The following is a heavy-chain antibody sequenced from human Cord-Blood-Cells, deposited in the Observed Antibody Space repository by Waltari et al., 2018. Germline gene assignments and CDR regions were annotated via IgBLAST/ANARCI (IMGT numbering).Heavy chain of an antibody. CDR2: MNPNSGNT. V-gene: IGHV1-8*03. D-gene: IGHD6-13*01. Sequence: QVQLVQSGAEVKKPGASVKVSCKASGYTFTSYDINWVRQATGQGLEWMGWMNPNSGNTGYAQKFQGRVTITRNTSISTAYMELSSLRSEDTAVYYCARAWYRGPQVTDAFDIWGQGTMVTVSS. CDR1: GYTFTSYD. CDR3: ARAWYRGPQVTDAFDI. J-gene: IGHJ3*02.